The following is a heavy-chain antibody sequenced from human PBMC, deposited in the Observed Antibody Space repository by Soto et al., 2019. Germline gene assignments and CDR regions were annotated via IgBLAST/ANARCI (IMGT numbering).Heavy chain of an antibody. CDR2: INHSGST. CDR1: GGSFSGYY. J-gene: IGHJ6*02. D-gene: IGHD3-9*01. CDR3: ARGYYDILTGYFSFYYYGMDV. V-gene: IGHV4-34*01. Sequence: SETLSLTCAVYGGSFSGYYWSWIRQPPGKGLEWIGEINHSGSTNYNPSLKSRVTISVDTSKNQFSLKLSSVTAADTAVYYCARGYYDILTGYFSFYYYGMDVRGQGTTVTVSS.